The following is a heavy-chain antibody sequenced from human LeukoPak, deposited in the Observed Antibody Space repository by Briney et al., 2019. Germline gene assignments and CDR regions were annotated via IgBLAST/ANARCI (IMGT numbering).Heavy chain of an antibody. V-gene: IGHV3-30*04. CDR3: ASGSYFIY. CDR1: GFTLSSSA. Sequence: PGGSLRLSCAASGFTLSSSAMSWVRQAPGKGLEWVAVISYDGSNKYYADSVKGRFTISRDNSKNTLYLQMNSLRAEDTAVYYCASGSYFIYWGQGTLVTVSS. J-gene: IGHJ4*02. D-gene: IGHD1-26*01. CDR2: ISYDGSNK.